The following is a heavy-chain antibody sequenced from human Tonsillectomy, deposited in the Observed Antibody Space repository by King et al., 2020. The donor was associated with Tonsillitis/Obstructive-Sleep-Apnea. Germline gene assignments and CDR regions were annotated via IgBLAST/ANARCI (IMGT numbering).Heavy chain of an antibody. Sequence: VQLVESGGGVVQPGRSLRLSCAASGFTFSDYAMHWVRQAPGKGLEWVAVISYDGNYKYYADSVKGRFTISRDNSKNTLYVQMNSLRAEDTAVYYCARDKSPYSSRGFHYWGQGPLVTVSS. J-gene: IGHJ4*02. CDR2: ISYDGNYK. V-gene: IGHV3-30*01. CDR3: ARDKSPYSSRGFHY. D-gene: IGHD6-13*01. CDR1: GFTFSDYA.